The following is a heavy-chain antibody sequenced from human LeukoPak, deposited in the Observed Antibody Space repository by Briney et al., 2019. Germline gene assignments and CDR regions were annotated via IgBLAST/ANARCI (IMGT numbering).Heavy chain of an antibody. CDR1: GYTFTGYY. CDR3: ARGGDTIFGVASLPQAEYFQH. J-gene: IGHJ1*01. Sequence: ASVKVSCKASGYTFTGYYMHWVRQAPGQGLEWMGWINPNSGGTNYAQKFQGWVTMTRDTSISTAYMELSSLRSEDTAVYYCARGGDTIFGVASLPQAEYFQHWGQGTLVTVSS. CDR2: INPNSGGT. D-gene: IGHD3-3*01. V-gene: IGHV1-2*04.